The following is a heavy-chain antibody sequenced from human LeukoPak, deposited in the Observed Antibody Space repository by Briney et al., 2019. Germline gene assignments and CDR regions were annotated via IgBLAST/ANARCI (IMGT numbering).Heavy chain of an antibody. Sequence: GGSLRLSCAASGFTFSSYAMTWVRQAPGKGLEWVSAISGSGGSTYHADSVKGRFTISRDNSKNMLYLQMNSLRAEDTAVYYCARDFMATITNYWGQGTLVTVSS. J-gene: IGHJ4*02. D-gene: IGHD5-24*01. CDR1: GFTFSSYA. V-gene: IGHV3-23*01. CDR2: ISGSGGST. CDR3: ARDFMATITNY.